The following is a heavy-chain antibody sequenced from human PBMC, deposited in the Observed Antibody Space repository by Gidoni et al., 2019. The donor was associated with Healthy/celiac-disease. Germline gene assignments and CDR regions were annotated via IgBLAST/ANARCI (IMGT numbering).Heavy chain of an antibody. V-gene: IGHV3-30-3*01. CDR1: GFPFSSYA. D-gene: IGHD6-13*01. J-gene: IGHJ4*02. Sequence: QVQLVESGGGVVQPGRSLRLSCAASGFPFSSYAMHWVRQAPGKGLEWVAVISYDGSNKYYADSVKGRFTISRDNSKNTLYLQMNSLRAEDTAVYYCARDQQSLIAAAGIGRFDYWGQGTLVTVSS. CDR2: ISYDGSNK. CDR3: ARDQQSLIAAAGIGRFDY.